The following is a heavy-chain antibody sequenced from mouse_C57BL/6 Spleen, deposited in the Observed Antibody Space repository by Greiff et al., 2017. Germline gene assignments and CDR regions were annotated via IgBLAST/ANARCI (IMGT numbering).Heavy chain of an antibody. J-gene: IGHJ4*01. CDR1: GYSFTDYN. V-gene: IGHV1-39*01. CDR2: INPNYGTT. D-gene: IGHD2-2*01. Sequence: QLQQSGPELVKPGASVKISCKASGYSFTDYNMNWVKQSNGKSLEWIGVINPNYGTTSYNQKFKGKATLTVDQSSSTAYMQLNSLTSEDSAVYYCARGGGLRRRDAMDYWGQGTSVTVSS. CDR3: ARGGGLRRRDAMDY.